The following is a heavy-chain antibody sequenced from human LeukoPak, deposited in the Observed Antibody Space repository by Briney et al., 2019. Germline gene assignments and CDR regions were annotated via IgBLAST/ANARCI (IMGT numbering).Heavy chain of an antibody. CDR1: GFTFSSYD. Sequence: GGSLRLSCAASGFTFSSYDMNWVRQAPGKGLEWVSYIGGSRSGIYHADSVKGQFTISRDNARNSLYLQMNSLRAEDTAVYYCARSSFSNGMDVWGRGTTVTVSS. V-gene: IGHV3-48*03. J-gene: IGHJ6*04. CDR2: IGGSRSGI. D-gene: IGHD3-10*01. CDR3: ARSSFSNGMDV.